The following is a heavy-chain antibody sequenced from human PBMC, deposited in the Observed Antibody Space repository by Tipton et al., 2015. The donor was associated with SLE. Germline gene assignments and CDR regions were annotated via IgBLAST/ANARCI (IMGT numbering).Heavy chain of an antibody. D-gene: IGHD1-7*01. J-gene: IGHJ4*02. V-gene: IGHV4-61*08. Sequence: TLSLTCTVSGGSISSGGYYWSWIRQPPGKGLEWIGYLSDSGSTNYNPSLKSRVTISVDTSKNQFSLKLTSVTAADTAVYHCTRVPRYNWNYIADWGQGTLVSVSS. CDR3: TRVPRYNWNYIAD. CDR1: GGSISSGGYY. CDR2: LSDSGST.